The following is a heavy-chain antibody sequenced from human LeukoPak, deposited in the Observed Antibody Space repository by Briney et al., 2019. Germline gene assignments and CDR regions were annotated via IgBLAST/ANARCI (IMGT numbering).Heavy chain of an antibody. CDR3: ARESNYHGSGTGWFDP. J-gene: IGHJ5*02. V-gene: IGHV4-30-4*07. D-gene: IGHD3-10*01. Sequence: PSETLSLTCAVSGGSISRGGYSWSWIRQPPGKGLEWIGYFYYSGSTYYNPSLKSRLTISVDTSKNQLSLKLSSVTAADTALYYCARESNYHGSGTGWFDPWGQGTLVTVSS. CDR1: GGSISRGGYS. CDR2: FYYSGST.